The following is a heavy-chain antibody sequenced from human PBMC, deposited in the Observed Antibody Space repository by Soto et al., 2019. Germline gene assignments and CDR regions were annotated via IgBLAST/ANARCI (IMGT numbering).Heavy chain of an antibody. CDR1: GFTFSDYY. D-gene: IGHD3-22*01. Sequence: GGSLRLSCAASGFTFSDYYMIWTRQAPGKGLEWVSYISSSGNTIYYADSVKGRFTISRDSAKNSLYLQMNSLRAEDTAVYYCARDYSDSSGFFGYYYGMDVWGQGTTVTVSS. CDR3: ARDYSDSSGFFGYYYGMDV. J-gene: IGHJ6*01. CDR2: ISSSGNTI. V-gene: IGHV3-11*01.